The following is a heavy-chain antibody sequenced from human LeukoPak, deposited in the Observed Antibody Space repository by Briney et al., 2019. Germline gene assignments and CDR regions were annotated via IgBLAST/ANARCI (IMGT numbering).Heavy chain of an antibody. CDR2: INPNSGGT. CDR1: GYTFTGYY. CDR3: ARDGYSSGWYISYYYGMDV. D-gene: IGHD6-19*01. Sequence: GASVKVSCKASGYTFTGYYMHWVRQAAALGREWMRWINPNSGGTNYAQKFQGRVTMTRDTSISTAYMELSRLRSDDTAVYYCARDGYSSGWYISYYYGMDVWGQGTTVTVSS. V-gene: IGHV1-2*02. J-gene: IGHJ6*02.